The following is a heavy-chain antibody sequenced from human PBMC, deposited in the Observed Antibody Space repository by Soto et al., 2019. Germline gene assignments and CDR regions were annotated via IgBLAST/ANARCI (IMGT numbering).Heavy chain of an antibody. V-gene: IGHV1-18*03. CDR1: GYSITIYG. J-gene: IGHJ5*02. Sequence: GVPVKVSSKDCGYSITIYGLSWLRQAPGKGLEWMGWISAYNGNTNYAQKLQGRVTMTTDTSTSTAYMELRSLRSVYMAVYYCALLFAGSTFGPWGQGTLVTVSP. D-gene: IGHD3-3*01. CDR3: ALLFAGSTFGP. CDR2: ISAYNGNT.